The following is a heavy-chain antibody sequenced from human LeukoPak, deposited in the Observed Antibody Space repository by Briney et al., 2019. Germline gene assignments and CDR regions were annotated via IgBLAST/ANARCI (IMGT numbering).Heavy chain of an antibody. J-gene: IGHJ4*02. D-gene: IGHD2-8*01. Sequence: SVKVSCKASGGTFSSYAISWVRQAPGQGLEWMGGIIPIFGTANYAQKFQGRVTITADESTSTAYMELSSLRSEDTAVYYCARDLGYCTNGVCHTRFDYWGQGTLVTVSS. CDR1: GGTFSSYA. V-gene: IGHV1-69*13. CDR3: ARDLGYCTNGVCHTRFDY. CDR2: IIPIFGTA.